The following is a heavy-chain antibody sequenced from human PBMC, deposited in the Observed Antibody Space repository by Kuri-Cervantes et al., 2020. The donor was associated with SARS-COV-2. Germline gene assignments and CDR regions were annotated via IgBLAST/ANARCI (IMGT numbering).Heavy chain of an antibody. Sequence: GESLKISCVGTGFTFSDFYMTWIRQAPGKGLQWISYINSDSDTIYYSDSVRGRFTISRDNARSSLYLQINSLTAEDTAVYFCARGLSAAVNTRGAFDVWGRGTLVTVSS. V-gene: IGHV3-11*01. J-gene: IGHJ3*01. CDR1: GFTFSDFY. CDR2: INSDSDTI. CDR3: ARGLSAAVNTRGAFDV. D-gene: IGHD4-17*01.